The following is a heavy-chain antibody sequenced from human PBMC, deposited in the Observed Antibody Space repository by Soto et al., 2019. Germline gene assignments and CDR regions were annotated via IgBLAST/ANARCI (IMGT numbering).Heavy chain of an antibody. J-gene: IGHJ4*02. V-gene: IGHV4-59*01. Sequence: SETLSLTCTVSGGSINNYYWNWIRQSPGKGLDWIGYMYYGGSTNYNPSLKSRVSISADTSKNQFSLRLTSVTAADTAVYYCARSTGYGDSFFDYWGQGILVTVSS. CDR1: GGSINNYY. CDR3: ARSTGYGDSFFDY. CDR2: MYYGGST. D-gene: IGHD4-17*01.